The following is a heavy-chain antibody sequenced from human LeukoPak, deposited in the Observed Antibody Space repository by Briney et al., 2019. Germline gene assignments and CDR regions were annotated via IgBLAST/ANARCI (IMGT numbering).Heavy chain of an antibody. V-gene: IGHV4-4*07. CDR2: IYTSGST. CDR3: AREGLGSSGSYLLFDY. D-gene: IGHD3-22*01. Sequence: SETLSLTCTVSGGSISSYYWSWIRQPAGKGLEWIGRIYTSGSTNYNPSLKSRVTMSVDTSKSQFSLKLSSVTAADTAVYYCAREGLGSSGSYLLFDYWGQGTLVTVSS. J-gene: IGHJ4*02. CDR1: GGSISSYY.